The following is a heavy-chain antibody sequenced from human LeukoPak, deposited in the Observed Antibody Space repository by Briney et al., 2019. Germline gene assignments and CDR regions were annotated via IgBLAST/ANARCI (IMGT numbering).Heavy chain of an antibody. CDR1: GYTFTSYD. V-gene: IGHV1-8*01. CDR2: MNPNSGNT. CDR3: ARGLFYPRFWPYYYYYYMDV. J-gene: IGHJ6*03. D-gene: IGHD3-3*01. Sequence: ASVKVSCKASGYTFTSYDINWVRQATGQRLEWMGWMNPNSGNTGYAQRFQGRVTMTRNTSISTAYMELSSLRSEDTAVYYCARGLFYPRFWPYYYYYYMDVWGKGTTVTVSS.